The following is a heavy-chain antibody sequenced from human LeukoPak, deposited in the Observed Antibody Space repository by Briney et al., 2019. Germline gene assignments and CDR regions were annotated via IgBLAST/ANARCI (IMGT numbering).Heavy chain of an antibody. CDR3: ARAVLGYSWVYDY. Sequence: GGSLRLSCAASGFTLNNYIMTWVRQAPGRGLEWVSYISSGSGTMYYADSAKGRFTISRDNAKKSLYLQMNSLRDEDTAVYYCARAVLGYSWVYDYWGQGTLVTVSS. J-gene: IGHJ4*02. V-gene: IGHV3-48*02. CDR1: GFTLNNYI. CDR2: ISSGSGTM. D-gene: IGHD5-18*01.